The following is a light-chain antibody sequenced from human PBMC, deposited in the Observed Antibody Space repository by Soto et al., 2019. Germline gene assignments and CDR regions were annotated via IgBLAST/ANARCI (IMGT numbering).Light chain of an antibody. V-gene: IGLV2-14*03. CDR3: NSYTRSSTNV. CDR2: DVS. Sequence: QSVLTQPASVSGSPGQSITISCTGTSSDVGGYDYVSWYQQHPGKAPKLMIYDVSNRPSGVSNRFSGSKSDNTASLTISGLQAEDEADYYCNSYTRSSTNVFGTGTKVTVL. J-gene: IGLJ1*01. CDR1: SSDVGGYDY.